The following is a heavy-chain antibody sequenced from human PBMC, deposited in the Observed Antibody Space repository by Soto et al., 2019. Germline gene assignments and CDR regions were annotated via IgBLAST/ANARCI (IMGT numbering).Heavy chain of an antibody. CDR3: ARGVNWNDDGLPRFDP. Sequence: EVQLVESGGGLVQPGGSLRLSCAASGFTFSSYSMNWVRQAPGKGLEWVSYISSSSSTIYYADSVKGRFTISRDNAKNSLYLQMNSLRAEDTAVYYCARGVNWNDDGLPRFDPWGQGTLVTVAS. CDR1: GFTFSSYS. V-gene: IGHV3-48*01. D-gene: IGHD1-20*01. J-gene: IGHJ5*02. CDR2: ISSSSSTI.